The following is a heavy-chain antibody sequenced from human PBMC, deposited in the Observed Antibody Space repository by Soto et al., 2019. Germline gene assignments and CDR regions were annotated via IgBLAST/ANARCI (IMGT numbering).Heavy chain of an antibody. V-gene: IGHV3-23*01. J-gene: IGHJ4*02. CDR1: GFTFSTYA. D-gene: IGHD6-13*01. CDR2: ITGSGGST. Sequence: PGGSLRHSCAASGFTFSTYAMSWVRQAPGKGLEWVSAITGSGGSTYYADSVKGRFTISRDNSKNTLYLQMNSLRAEDTAVYYCAKAIAAAGTLKYYFDYWGQGTLVTVSS. CDR3: AKAIAAAGTLKYYFDY.